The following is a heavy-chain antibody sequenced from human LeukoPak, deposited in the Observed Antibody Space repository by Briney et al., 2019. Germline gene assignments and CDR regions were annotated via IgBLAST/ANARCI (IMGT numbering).Heavy chain of an antibody. D-gene: IGHD1-26*01. Sequence: ASVKVSCKASGYTFTSYDINWVRQATGQGLEWMGWMNPNSGNTGCAQKFQGRVTMTRNTSISTAYMELSSLRSEDTAVYYCARERGSYPTTQDYWGQGTLVTVSS. CDR3: ARERGSYPTTQDY. CDR2: MNPNSGNT. J-gene: IGHJ4*02. V-gene: IGHV1-8*01. CDR1: GYTFTSYD.